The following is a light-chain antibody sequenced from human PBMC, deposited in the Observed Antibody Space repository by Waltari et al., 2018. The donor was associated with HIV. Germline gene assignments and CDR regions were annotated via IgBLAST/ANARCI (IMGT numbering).Light chain of an antibody. CDR2: GTS. J-gene: IGKJ1*01. CDR1: QRVTTN. CDR3: QQYNTWPQT. V-gene: IGKV3-15*01. Sequence: DIEMTQSPATLSVSPGERVTLPCRANQRVTTNLAWYQQKPGQAPRLLIYGTSTRATGCPGRFSGSGSETEFTLTISSLQSEDFAVYYCQQYNTWPQTFGQGTRVEI.